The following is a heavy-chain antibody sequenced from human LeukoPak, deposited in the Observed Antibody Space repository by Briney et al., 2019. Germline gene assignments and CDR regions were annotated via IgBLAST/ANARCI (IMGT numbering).Heavy chain of an antibody. CDR1: GGSFSGYY. J-gene: IGHJ4*02. V-gene: IGHV4-34*01. D-gene: IGHD3-3*01. CDR3: ARGAIFGVVITIFDY. Sequence: SETLSLTCAVYGGSFSGYYWSWIRQPPGKGLERIGEINHSGSTNYNPSLKSRVTISVDTSKNQFSLKLSSVTAADTAVYYCARGAIFGVVITIFDYWGQGTLVTVSS. CDR2: INHSGST.